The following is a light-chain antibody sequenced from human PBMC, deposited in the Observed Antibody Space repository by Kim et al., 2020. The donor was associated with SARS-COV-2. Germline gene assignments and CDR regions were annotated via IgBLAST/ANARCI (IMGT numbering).Light chain of an antibody. J-gene: IGKJ1*01. Sequence: DIVLTQSPGTLSLSPGERATLSCRASQSVSSNYLAWYQQKPGQAPRLLIYGASGRATGIPDRFSGSESGTDFTLTISRLEPEDFAVYYCQQYGSSPWTFGQGTKVDIK. CDR1: QSVSSNY. CDR2: GAS. V-gene: IGKV3-20*01. CDR3: QQYGSSPWT.